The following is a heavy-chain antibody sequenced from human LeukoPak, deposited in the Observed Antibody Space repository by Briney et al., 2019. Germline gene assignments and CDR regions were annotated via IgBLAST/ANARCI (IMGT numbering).Heavy chain of an antibody. V-gene: IGHV4-59*01. CDR2: ISYGGST. J-gene: IGHJ4*02. CDR1: GGSISGYS. CDR3: ARGLFTWDF. Sequence: SETLSLTCTVSGGSISGYSWNWIRQPPGKGLEWIAYISYGGSTNYNPSPKSRVTISVDTSKNQFSLKLSSVTAADTAVYYCARGLFTWDFWGQGTLVTVSS. D-gene: IGHD3-9*01.